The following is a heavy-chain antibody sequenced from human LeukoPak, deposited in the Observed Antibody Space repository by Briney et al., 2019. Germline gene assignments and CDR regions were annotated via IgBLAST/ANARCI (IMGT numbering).Heavy chain of an antibody. J-gene: IGHJ4*02. CDR1: GGSFSGYY. V-gene: IGHV4-34*01. CDR3: ARVVVGYDSSGYHFDY. CDR2: INHSGST. D-gene: IGHD3-22*01. Sequence: SETLSLTCAVYGGSFSGYYWSWIRQPPGKGLEWIGEINHSGSTNYNPSLKSRVTISVDTSKNQFSLKLSSVTAAGTAVYYCARVVVGYDSSGYHFDYWGQGTLVTVSS.